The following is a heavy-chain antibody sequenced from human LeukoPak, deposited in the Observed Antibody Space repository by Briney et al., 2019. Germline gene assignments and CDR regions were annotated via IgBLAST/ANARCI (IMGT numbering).Heavy chain of an antibody. J-gene: IGHJ5*02. CDR1: GFTFSSYN. D-gene: IGHD6-19*01. CDR2: ISSNSKYI. CDR3: ARDGNIAVKNWFDP. Sequence: GGSLRLSCAASGFTFSSYNMNWVRQAPGKGLEWVSSISSNSKYIYYADSVKGRFTISRDSAKNSLYLQMNSLRAEDTAVYYCARDGNIAVKNWFDPWGQGTLVTVSS. V-gene: IGHV3-21*01.